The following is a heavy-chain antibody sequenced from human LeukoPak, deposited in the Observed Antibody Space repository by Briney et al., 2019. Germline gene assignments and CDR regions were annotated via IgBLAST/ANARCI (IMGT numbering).Heavy chain of an antibody. D-gene: IGHD3-22*01. V-gene: IGHV4-39*01. CDR2: IYYSGST. CDR3: ASGTYDSSGYYNLPFDY. CDR1: GGSISSSSYY. Sequence: SETLSLTCTVSGGSISSSSYYWGWIRQPPGKGLERIGSIYYSGSTYYNPSLKSRVTISVDTSKNQFSLKLSTVTAADTAVYYCASGTYDSSGYYNLPFDYWGQGTLVTVSS. J-gene: IGHJ4*02.